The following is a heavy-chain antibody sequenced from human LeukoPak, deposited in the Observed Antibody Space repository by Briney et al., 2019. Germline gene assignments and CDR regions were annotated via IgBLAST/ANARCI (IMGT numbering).Heavy chain of an antibody. V-gene: IGHV4-30-4*01. J-gene: IGHJ5*02. CDR1: GGSISSGDYY. CDR2: MYYSGST. CDR3: ARPYYYDSRIDP. Sequence: SETLSLTCTVSGGSISSGDYYWSWIRQPPGKCLEWIAYMYYSGSTNYNPSLKSRVTMSADTSKNQLSLKLSSVTAADTAVYYCARPYYYDSRIDPWGQGILVTVSS. D-gene: IGHD3-22*01.